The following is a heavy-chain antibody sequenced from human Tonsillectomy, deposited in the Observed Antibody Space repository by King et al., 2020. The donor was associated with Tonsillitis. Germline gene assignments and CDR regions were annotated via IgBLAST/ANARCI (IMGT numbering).Heavy chain of an antibody. D-gene: IGHD3-22*01. J-gene: IGHJ4*02. V-gene: IGHV4-39*02. CDR2: IYYSGST. CDR1: GGSISRSSYY. Sequence: QLQESGPGLVKPSETLSLTCTVSGGSISRSSYYWGWIRQPPGKGLEWIGSIYYSGSTYYNPSLKSRVTISVDTSKNQFSLNLSSVTAADTAVYFCARDYYDSTGYYYVSDYWGQGTLVTVSS. CDR3: ARDYYDSTGYYYVSDY.